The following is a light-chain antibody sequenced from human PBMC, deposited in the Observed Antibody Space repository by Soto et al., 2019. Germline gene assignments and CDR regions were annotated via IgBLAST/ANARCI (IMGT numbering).Light chain of an antibody. J-gene: IGLJ1*01. Sequence: QSALTQPASVSGSPGQSITISCTGTSSDVGSYNLVSWYQQHPGKAPKLMIYEGSKRPSGVSNSFSGSKSGNTASLTISGLQAEDEADYYCCSYACSSTFLYVFGTGTKVTVL. V-gene: IGLV2-23*03. CDR3: CSYACSSTFLYV. CDR2: EGS. CDR1: SSDVGSYNL.